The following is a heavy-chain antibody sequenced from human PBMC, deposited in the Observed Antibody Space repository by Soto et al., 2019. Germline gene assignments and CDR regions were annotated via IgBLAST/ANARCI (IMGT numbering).Heavy chain of an antibody. D-gene: IGHD2-15*01. CDR1: GGTFSSYT. Sequence: QVQLVQSGAEVKKPGSSVKVSCKASGGTFSSYTISWVRQAPGQGLEWMGRIIPILGIANYAKKFQGRVTITEDKSTSTAYKERSRLRAEDTAVYYGARGGYCSGGSCYVYWGQGTLVTVSS. CDR2: IIPILGIA. CDR3: ARGGYCSGGSCYVY. J-gene: IGHJ4*02. V-gene: IGHV1-69*02.